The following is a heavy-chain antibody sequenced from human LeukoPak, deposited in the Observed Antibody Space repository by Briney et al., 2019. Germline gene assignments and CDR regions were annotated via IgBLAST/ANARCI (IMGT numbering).Heavy chain of an antibody. V-gene: IGHV4-59*12. CDR3: ARDHPGIAVAGTFDY. D-gene: IGHD6-19*01. J-gene: IGHJ4*02. CDR1: GDSMRSYF. CDR2: IYYSGAI. Sequence: SETLSLTCTVSGDSMRSYFWSWIRQPPGKGLEWIGYIYYSGAINYNPFLKSRVTISVDTSKNQFSLKLSSVTAADTAVYYCARDHPGIAVAGTFDYWGQGTLVTVSS.